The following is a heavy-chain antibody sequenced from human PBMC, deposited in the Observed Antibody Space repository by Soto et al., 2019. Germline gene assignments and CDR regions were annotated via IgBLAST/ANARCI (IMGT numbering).Heavy chain of an antibody. Sequence: SETLSLTCTVSGDSVSKYYWSWIRQPPGKGLEWIGEISPSGTTNYSPSLKSRVSISVDTSKNQFSLKLSSVTAADTAVYYCARDRGMTTVTGLDYWGQGTQVTVSS. CDR3: ARDRGMTTVTGLDY. CDR1: GDSVSKYY. V-gene: IGHV4-34*01. D-gene: IGHD4-4*01. J-gene: IGHJ4*02. CDR2: ISPSGTT.